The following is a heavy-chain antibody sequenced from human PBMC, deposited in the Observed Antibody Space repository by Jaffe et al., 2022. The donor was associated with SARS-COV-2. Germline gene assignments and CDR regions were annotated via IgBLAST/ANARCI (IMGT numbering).Heavy chain of an antibody. CDR3: RGVVGAVGYDGMDV. Sequence: EVQLLESGGGLVQPGGSLRLSCAASGFTFSSYAMSWVRQAPGKGLEWVSAISGSGGSTYYADSVKGRFTISRDNSKNTLYLQMNSLRAEDTAVYYCRGVVGAVGYDGMDVWGQGTTVTVSS. V-gene: IGHV3-23*01. CDR2: ISGSGGST. D-gene: IGHD1-26*01. CDR1: GFTFSSYA. J-gene: IGHJ6*02.